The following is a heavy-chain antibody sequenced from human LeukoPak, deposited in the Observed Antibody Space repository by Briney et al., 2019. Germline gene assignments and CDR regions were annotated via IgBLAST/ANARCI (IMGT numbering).Heavy chain of an antibody. D-gene: IGHD3-22*01. J-gene: IGHJ4*02. CDR3: PTDYWLGYYDSSGYYFDH. CDR2: IKSKTDGGTT. Sequence: GGSLRLSCAASGFTFSNAWMSWVRQAPGKGLEWLGRIKSKTDGGTTDYAVPVKGRFTISRDDSKNPLYLQMNSLKTADPAVYYCPTDYWLGYYDSSGYYFDHWARGTLVPVS. V-gene: IGHV3-15*01. CDR1: GFTFSNAW.